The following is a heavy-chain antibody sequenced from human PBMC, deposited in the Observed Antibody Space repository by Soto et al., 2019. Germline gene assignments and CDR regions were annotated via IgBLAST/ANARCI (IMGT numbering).Heavy chain of an antibody. V-gene: IGHV4-34*01. CDR2: INHSGST. D-gene: IGHD5-18*01. J-gene: IGHJ4*02. CDR1: GGSFSGYY. Sequence: PSETLSLTCAVYGGSFSGYYWSWIRQPPGKGLEWIGEINHSGSTNYNPSLKSRVTISVDTSKNQFSLKLSSVTAADTAVYYCARAGYSYGRLPLPFAYWGQGTMVTVSS. CDR3: ARAGYSYGRLPLPFAY.